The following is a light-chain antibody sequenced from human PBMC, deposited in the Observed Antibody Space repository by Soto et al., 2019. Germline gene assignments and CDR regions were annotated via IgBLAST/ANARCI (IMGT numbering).Light chain of an antibody. V-gene: IGLV2-8*01. CDR1: SSDVGEENY. Sequence: QSALTQHPSASGSPGQSVTITCSGTSSDVGEENYVSWYQQHPGKVPKLILYEVSKRPSGVPDRFSGSRSGNTASLTVSGLQAEDEADYYCSSFAGSPVVFGGGTKLTVL. CDR2: EVS. CDR3: SSFAGSPVV. J-gene: IGLJ2*01.